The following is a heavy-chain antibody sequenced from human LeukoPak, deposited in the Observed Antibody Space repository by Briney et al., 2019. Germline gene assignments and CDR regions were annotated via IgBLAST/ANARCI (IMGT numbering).Heavy chain of an antibody. J-gene: IGHJ4*02. D-gene: IGHD2-21*01. V-gene: IGHV3-7*01. CDR3: ARNRRCCGEDY. CDR2: IKHDGSEK. Sequence: GGSLRLSCAASGFPFSYWMTWVRQAPGKGLVGVANIKHDGSEKNHVDSVKGRLTISRDNAKNSLYLQMNSLRAEDTAVYYCARNRRCCGEDYWDQGTQVTVSS. CDR1: GFPFSYW.